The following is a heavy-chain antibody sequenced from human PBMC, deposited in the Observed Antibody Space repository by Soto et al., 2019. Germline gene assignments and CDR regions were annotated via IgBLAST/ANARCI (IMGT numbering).Heavy chain of an antibody. CDR3: VRDVGFDYVN. Sequence: SLRLSCRVSGFAFSSYWMSWVRQAPGKGLEWVASIKQDESEKYYVDSVKGRFTISRDNVQDSLFLQMNSLSAEDTAVYFCVRDVGFDYVNWGQGTLVTVSS. CDR1: GFAFSSYW. CDR2: IKQDESEK. V-gene: IGHV3-7*01. J-gene: IGHJ4*02. D-gene: IGHD3-16*01.